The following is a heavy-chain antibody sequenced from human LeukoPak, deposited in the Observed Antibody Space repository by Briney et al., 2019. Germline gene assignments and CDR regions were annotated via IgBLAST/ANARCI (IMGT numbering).Heavy chain of an antibody. CDR2: IWYDGSNK. D-gene: IGHD2-2*01. CDR3: AKPVVPATYYYMDV. V-gene: IGHV3-33*06. Sequence: GGSLRLSCAASGFTFSSYGMHWVRQAPGKGLEWVAVIWYDGSNKYYADSVKGRFTISRDNSKNTLYLQMNSLRAEDTAVYYCAKPVVPATYYYMDVWGKGTTVTVSS. J-gene: IGHJ6*03. CDR1: GFTFSSYG.